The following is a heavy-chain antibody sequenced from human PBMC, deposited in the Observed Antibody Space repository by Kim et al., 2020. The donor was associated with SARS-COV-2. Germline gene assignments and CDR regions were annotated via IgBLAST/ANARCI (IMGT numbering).Heavy chain of an antibody. CDR1: GFTFSSYG. Sequence: GGSLRLSCAASGFTFSSYGMHWVRQAPGKGLEWVAVISYDGSNKYYADSVKGRFTISRDNSKNTLYLQMNSLRAEDTAVYYCAKEGETGLFDYWGQGTLVTVSS. CDR3: AKEGETGLFDY. V-gene: IGHV3-30*18. J-gene: IGHJ4*02. D-gene: IGHD3-16*01. CDR2: ISYDGSNK.